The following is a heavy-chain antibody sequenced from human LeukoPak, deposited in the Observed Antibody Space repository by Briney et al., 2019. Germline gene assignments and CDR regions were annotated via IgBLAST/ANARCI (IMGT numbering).Heavy chain of an antibody. CDR1: GESFSGYY. CDR2: INQSGTT. J-gene: IGHJ4*02. V-gene: IGHV4-34*01. D-gene: IGHD3-10*01. CDR3: ARPGWFGELYKGYYFDY. Sequence: SETLSLTCAVYGESFSGYYWSWIRQPPGKGLEWIGEINQSGTTNYNPSLKSRVTISVDTSKNQFSLELNSVTAADTAVYYCARPGWFGELYKGYYFDYWGQGTLVTVSS.